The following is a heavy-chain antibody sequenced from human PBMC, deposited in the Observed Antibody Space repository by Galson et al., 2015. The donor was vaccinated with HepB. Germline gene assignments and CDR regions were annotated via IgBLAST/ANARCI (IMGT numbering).Heavy chain of an antibody. CDR3: AKGYCTGNTCGNFDS. D-gene: IGHD2-8*02. J-gene: IGHJ4*02. Sequence: SLRLSCAASGFTFSNYAMIWVRQAPGAGLEWVSAINNAGGDTYYADSAKGRFTISRDNSKNTLYLQMNSLRAGDTAIYYCAKGYCTGNTCGNFDSWGQGTLVTVSS. CDR1: GFTFSNYA. CDR2: INNAGGDT. V-gene: IGHV3-23*01.